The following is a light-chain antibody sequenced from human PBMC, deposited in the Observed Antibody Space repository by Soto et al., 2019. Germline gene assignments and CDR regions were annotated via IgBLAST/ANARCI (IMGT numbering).Light chain of an antibody. Sequence: EVVLPQSPGTLSLSPGETATLSCRASQSVSSNYLAWYQQKPGQAPRLVMYDASNRATGIPDRFSGSGSGTGCALTISRLEPEDFGVYYCQQYGTSPRTFGQGTKV. CDR3: QQYGTSPRT. CDR2: DAS. CDR1: QSVSSNY. J-gene: IGKJ1*01. V-gene: IGKV3-20*01.